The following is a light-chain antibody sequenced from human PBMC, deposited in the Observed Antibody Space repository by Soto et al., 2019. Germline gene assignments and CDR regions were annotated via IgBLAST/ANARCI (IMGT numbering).Light chain of an antibody. J-gene: IGLJ1*01. CDR3: SSYTTSSTLV. CDR2: DVS. CDR1: SSDVGVYDS. Sequence: QSVLTQPASVCGSPGQSITISCTGTSSDVGVYDSVAWYRLNPGKAPKLMIYDVSNRPWGVSSRPSGSKSGNTASLSISGLQAEDEADYYCSSYTTSSTLVFGTGTKVTVL. V-gene: IGLV2-14*01.